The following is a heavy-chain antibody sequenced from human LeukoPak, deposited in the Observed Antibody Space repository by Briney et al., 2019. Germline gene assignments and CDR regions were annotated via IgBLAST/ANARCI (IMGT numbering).Heavy chain of an antibody. CDR2: INPNSGDT. D-gene: IGHD2-2*01. CDR1: GYTFTSYA. J-gene: IGHJ5*02. V-gene: IGHV1-2*02. CDR3: ARVPCLTTSCSPINWFDP. Sequence: ASVKVSCKTSGYTFTSYAMNWVRQAPGQGLEWMGWINPNSGDTSYAQKFQGRVTMTRDTSISTAYMELSSLKSDDTAVYYCARVPCLTTSCSPINWFDPWGQGALVTVSS.